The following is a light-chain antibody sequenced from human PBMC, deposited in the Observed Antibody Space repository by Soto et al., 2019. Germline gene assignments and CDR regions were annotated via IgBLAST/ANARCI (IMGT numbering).Light chain of an antibody. CDR1: QSVTSSY. V-gene: IGKV3-20*01. Sequence: EIVLTQSPDTLSLSPGERATLSCRASQSVTSSYLAWYQQKPGQAPRLLIFGASNRATGIPDRFSGSGSGTDXTLXXNGLEPEDFAXXSXHQYGASPRTFGQGTKVEIK. CDR2: GAS. J-gene: IGKJ1*01. CDR3: HQYGASPRT.